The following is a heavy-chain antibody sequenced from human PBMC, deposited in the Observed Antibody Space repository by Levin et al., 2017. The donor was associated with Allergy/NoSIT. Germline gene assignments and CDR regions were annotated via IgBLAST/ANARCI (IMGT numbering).Heavy chain of an antibody. J-gene: IGHJ4*02. Sequence: PGGSLRLSCAASGFTFSSYAMHWVRQAPGKGLEWVAVISYDGSNKYYADSVKGRFTISRDNSKNTLYLQMNSLRAEDTAVYYCARDEGQLVVRSSFDSWGQGTLVTVSS. D-gene: IGHD6-6*01. CDR2: ISYDGSNK. CDR1: GFTFSSYA. V-gene: IGHV3-30*04. CDR3: ARDEGQLVVRSSFDS.